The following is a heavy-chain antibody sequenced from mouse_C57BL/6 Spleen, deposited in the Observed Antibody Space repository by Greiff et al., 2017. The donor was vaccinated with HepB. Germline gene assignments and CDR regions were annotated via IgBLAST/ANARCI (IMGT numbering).Heavy chain of an antibody. CDR1: GYTFTSYG. V-gene: IGHV1-81*01. CDR3: ALFITTVGPGFAY. CDR2: IYPRSGNT. D-gene: IGHD1-1*01. J-gene: IGHJ3*01. Sequence: QVQLQQSGAELARPGASVKLSCKASGYTFTSYGISWVKQRTGQGLEWIGEIYPRSGNTYYNEKFKGKATLTADKSSSTAYMELRSLTSEDSAVYFCALFITTVGPGFAYWGQGTLVTVSA.